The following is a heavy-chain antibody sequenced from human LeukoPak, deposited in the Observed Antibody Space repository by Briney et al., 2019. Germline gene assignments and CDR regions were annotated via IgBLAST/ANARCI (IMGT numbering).Heavy chain of an antibody. CDR2: IYYSGST. CDR3: ARRYCSSIRCYGDAFDI. Sequence: SETLSLTCTVSGASVSSYYWGWIRQPPGKGLEWIGSIYYSGSTYYNPSLKSRVTISVDTSKNQFSLKLSSVTAADTAVYYCARRYCSSIRCYGDAFDIWGQGTMVTVSS. CDR1: GASVSSYY. J-gene: IGHJ3*02. D-gene: IGHD2-2*01. V-gene: IGHV4-39*01.